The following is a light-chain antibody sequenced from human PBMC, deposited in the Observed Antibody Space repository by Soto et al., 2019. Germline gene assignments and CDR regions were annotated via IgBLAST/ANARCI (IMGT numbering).Light chain of an antibody. CDR1: QTVSITY. Sequence: VLTQSPGTLSLSPGESATLSCRASQTVSITYLTWYQQKPGQAPRLLIFGASKRATGIPDRFSGSGSGRDFTLTISGLEPEDFAVYYCQQYGSSPLRSFGQVTRLEIK. CDR3: QQYGSSPLRS. V-gene: IGKV3-20*01. J-gene: IGKJ5*01. CDR2: GAS.